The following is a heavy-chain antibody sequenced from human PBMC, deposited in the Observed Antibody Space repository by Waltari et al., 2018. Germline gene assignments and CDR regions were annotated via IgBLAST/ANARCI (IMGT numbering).Heavy chain of an antibody. CDR3: AGRGAKMFSI. CDR2: ISHSGDT. D-gene: IGHD3-3*02. CDR1: GFSLSSGSYY. V-gene: IGHV4-31*02. J-gene: IGHJ4*02. Sequence: QVQLQESGPGLVQPSQTLSLTCSVSGFSLSSGSYYWSGIRQHPGKGLVWFGYISHSGDTDYSPSLRSRLTLSVDTSKNQFSLKLDSVTAADTGVYFCAGRGAKMFSIWGRGTLVTVSS.